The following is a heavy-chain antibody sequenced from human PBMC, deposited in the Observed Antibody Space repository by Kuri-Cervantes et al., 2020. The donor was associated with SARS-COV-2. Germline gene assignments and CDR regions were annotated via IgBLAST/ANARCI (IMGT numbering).Heavy chain of an antibody. CDR3: AGGSVPAAIHFDY. D-gene: IGHD2-2*02. J-gene: IGHJ4*02. CDR1: GFSLSRYT. CDR2: ISGSGSYI. Sequence: GGSLRLSCAASGFSLSRYTMNWVRQAPGKALEWVSSISGSGSYIYYADSMKGRFTISKESGENSLYLHMNSLRGDDTAVYYCAGGSVPAAIHFDYWGQGTLVTVSS. V-gene: IGHV3-21*01.